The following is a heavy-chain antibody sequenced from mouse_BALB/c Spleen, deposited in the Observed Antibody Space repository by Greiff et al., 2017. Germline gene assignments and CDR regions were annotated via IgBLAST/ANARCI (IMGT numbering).Heavy chain of an antibody. J-gene: IGHJ3*01. CDR1: GFTFNTNA. D-gene: IGHD2-1*01. V-gene: IGHV10S3*01. Sequence: TGGGLVQPKGSLKLSCAASGFTFNTNAMNWVRQAPGKGLERVARIRSKSNNYATYYADSVKDRFTISRDDSQSMLYLQMNNLKTEDTAMYYCVRDYYGNYAWFAYWGQGTLVTVSA. CDR2: IRSKSNNYAT. CDR3: VRDYYGNYAWFAY.